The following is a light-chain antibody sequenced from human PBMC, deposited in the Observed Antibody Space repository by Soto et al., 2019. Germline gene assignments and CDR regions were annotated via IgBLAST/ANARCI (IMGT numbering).Light chain of an antibody. CDR1: QTIDRY. CDR3: QQSYNAPFN. J-gene: IGKJ3*01. V-gene: IGKV1-39*01. Sequence: IQMTQSPSSLSASVGDTVTITCRASQTIDRYLNWFQQKSGQAPQLLMNAASTLRSGVPSRFSGSGSGTDFTLTISSLQTEDYATYYCQQSYNAPFNFGPGTKVDIK. CDR2: AAS.